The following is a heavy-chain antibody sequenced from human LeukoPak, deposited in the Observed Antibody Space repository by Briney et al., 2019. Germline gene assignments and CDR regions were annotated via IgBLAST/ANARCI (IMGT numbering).Heavy chain of an antibody. J-gene: IGHJ4*02. Sequence: PSETLSLTCTVSGGSISSSYWSWIRQPPGKGLEWIGYIYYTGNTNYNPSLKSRVAISVDTSENHISLQLTSVTAADTAVYYCAREGGPYRPLDYSGQGTLVTVSS. CDR2: IYYTGNT. V-gene: IGHV4-59*12. CDR3: AREGGPYRPLDY. CDR1: GGSISSSY.